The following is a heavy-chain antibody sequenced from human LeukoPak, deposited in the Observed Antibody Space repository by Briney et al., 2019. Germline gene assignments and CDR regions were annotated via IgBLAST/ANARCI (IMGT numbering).Heavy chain of an antibody. Sequence: SETLSLTCNVSGGSIRGYYWSWIRQPPGKGLEWIAYMHDSGTTNSDPSLKSRVTISLDTSKNQLSLKLNSVTAADTAVYYCARTYGDYVAVDYWGQGTLVTVSS. D-gene: IGHD4-17*01. J-gene: IGHJ4*02. CDR2: MHDSGTT. V-gene: IGHV4-59*01. CDR3: ARTYGDYVAVDY. CDR1: GGSIRGYY.